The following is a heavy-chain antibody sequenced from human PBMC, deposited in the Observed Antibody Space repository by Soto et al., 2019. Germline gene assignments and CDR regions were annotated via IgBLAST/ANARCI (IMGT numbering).Heavy chain of an antibody. CDR3: ARGCYYGSGSYFDPPYYYYYGMDV. CDR1: GGSISSYY. J-gene: IGHJ6*02. D-gene: IGHD3-10*01. V-gene: IGHV4-59*12. CDR2: INHSGST. Sequence: PSETLSLTCTVSGGSISSYYWSWIRQPPGKGLEWIGYINHSGSTNYNPSLKSRVTISVDTSKNQFSLKLSSVTAADTAVYYCARGCYYGSGSYFDPPYYYYYGMDVWGQGTTVTVSS.